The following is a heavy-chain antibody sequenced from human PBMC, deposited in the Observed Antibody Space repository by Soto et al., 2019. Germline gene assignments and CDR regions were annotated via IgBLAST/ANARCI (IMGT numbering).Heavy chain of an antibody. V-gene: IGHV4-4*02. Sequence: SETLSLTCPVSGGSIRISDWWSWVRQSPGKGLEWIGDIYHSGSAKYNPSLKSRVTISVDKPKNQFSLKLTSVTAADTALYFCARDHPYYYGSRSAFDSWGQGVLVTVSS. J-gene: IGHJ4*02. CDR3: ARDHPYYYGSRSAFDS. D-gene: IGHD3-10*01. CDR2: IYHSGSA. CDR1: GGSIRISDW.